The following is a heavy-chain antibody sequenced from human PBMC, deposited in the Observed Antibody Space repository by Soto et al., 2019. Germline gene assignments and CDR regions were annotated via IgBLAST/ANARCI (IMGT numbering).Heavy chain of an antibody. J-gene: IGHJ4*02. D-gene: IGHD5-12*01. V-gene: IGHV4-30-2*06. CDR3: ARGGGNDPFDS. CDR2: IGHLENT. Sequence: QLRLQESGSGVVRTSETLSLTCTVSGGPITHGGFSWSWIRQSPGKGLEWIGYIGHLENTYFHPTFKSRLTMSIDRSKNQFSLNLSSVTAADRAVYYCARGGGNDPFDSWGQGVLVSVSS. CDR1: GGPITHGGFS.